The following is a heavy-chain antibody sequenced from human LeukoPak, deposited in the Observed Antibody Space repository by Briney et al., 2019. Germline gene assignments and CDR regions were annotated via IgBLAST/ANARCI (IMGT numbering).Heavy chain of an antibody. J-gene: IGHJ3*02. D-gene: IGHD3-22*01. CDR2: ISYDGSNK. CDR3: AKPVPYYYDSSGYYRASAFDI. V-gene: IGHV3-30*18. Sequence: GGSLRLSCAASGFTFSSYGMHWVRQAPGKGLEWVAVISYDGSNKYYADSVKGRFTISRDNSKNTLYLQMNSLRAEDTAVYYCAKPVPYYYDSSGYYRASAFDIWGQGTMVTVSS. CDR1: GFTFSSYG.